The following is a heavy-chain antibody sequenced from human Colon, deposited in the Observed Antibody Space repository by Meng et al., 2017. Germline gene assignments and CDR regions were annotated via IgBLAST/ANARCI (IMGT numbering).Heavy chain of an antibody. CDR3: ASFPPPGKQWLVTDY. Sequence: QVPLQGWAQVLVKPSGTLSSTWAVSGGSISSSNWWSGVRQPPGKGLEWIGEIYHSGSTNYNPSLKSRVTISVDKSKNQFSLKLSSVTAADTAVYYCASFPPPGKQWLVTDYWGQGTLVTVSS. J-gene: IGHJ4*02. V-gene: IGHV4-4*02. CDR1: GGSISSSNW. CDR2: IYHSGST. D-gene: IGHD6-19*01.